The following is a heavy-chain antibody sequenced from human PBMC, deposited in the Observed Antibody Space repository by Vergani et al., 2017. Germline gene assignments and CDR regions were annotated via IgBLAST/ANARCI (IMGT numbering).Heavy chain of an antibody. Sequence: EVQLVESGGGVVRPGGSLRLSCAASGFTFDDYGMSWVRQAPGKGLEWVSGINWHGGSTGYADSVKGRFTISRDNSKNTMFLQMNNLRAEDTAVYYCAKDNVPGYYDSSGYCDYWGQGTLVTVSS. CDR1: GFTFDDYG. CDR3: AKDNVPGYYDSSGYCDY. CDR2: INWHGGST. V-gene: IGHV3-20*04. J-gene: IGHJ4*02. D-gene: IGHD3-22*01.